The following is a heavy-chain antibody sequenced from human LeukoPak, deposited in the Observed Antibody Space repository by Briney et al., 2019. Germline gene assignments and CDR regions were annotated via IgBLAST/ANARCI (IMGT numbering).Heavy chain of an antibody. CDR2: IVGTSSNI. CDR1: GFSLSTYS. V-gene: IGHV3-21*01. J-gene: IGHJ4*02. D-gene: IGHD1-1*01. CDR3: ATDSPETAAFDY. Sequence: NTGGSLRLSCTASGFSLSTYSMNWVRQAPGKGLEWVSYIVGTSSNIYYADSVKGRFTISRDNVKNSLYLQMDSLRAEDTAVYYCATDSPETAAFDYWGQGTLVTVSS.